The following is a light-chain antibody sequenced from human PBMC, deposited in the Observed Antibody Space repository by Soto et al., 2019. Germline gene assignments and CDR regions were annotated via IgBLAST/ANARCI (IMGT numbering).Light chain of an antibody. CDR2: DNS. J-gene: IGLJ3*02. CDR3: QSYDNSLSGSGV. Sequence: QSVLTQPPSVSGAPGQRVTISCIGSSSNIGAGYDVHWYQQLPGAAPKLLIYDNSNRPSGVPDRFSGSKSGTSASLAITGLQAEDEADYYCQSYDNSLSGSGVFGGGTKVTVL. CDR1: SSNIGAGYD. V-gene: IGLV1-40*01.